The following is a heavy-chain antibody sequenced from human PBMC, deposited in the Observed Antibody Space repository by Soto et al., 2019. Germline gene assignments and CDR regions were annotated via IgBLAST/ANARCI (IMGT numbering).Heavy chain of an antibody. CDR2: ISAYNGNT. CDR1: GYTFTSYG. V-gene: IGHV1-18*01. J-gene: IGHJ4*02. Sequence: GASVKVSCKASGYTFTSYGISWVRQAPGQGLEWMGWISAYNGNTNYAQKLQGRVTMTTDTSTSTAYMELRSLRSDDTAVYYRAREGLLWFGELLSDFDYWGQGTLVTVSS. CDR3: AREGLLWFGELLSDFDY. D-gene: IGHD3-10*01.